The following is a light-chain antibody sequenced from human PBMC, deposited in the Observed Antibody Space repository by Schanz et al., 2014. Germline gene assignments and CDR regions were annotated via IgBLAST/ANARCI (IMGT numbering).Light chain of an antibody. CDR3: QQAHRFPFT. J-gene: IGKJ3*01. V-gene: IGKV3-20*01. Sequence: EIVLTQSPGTLSLSPGERATLSCRASQSVTSSKLAWYQQKPGQAPRLLIYGASSRATDIPDRFSGSGSGTDFTLTITSLEPEDFATYYCQQAHRFPFTFGPGTKVDI. CDR1: QSVTSSK. CDR2: GAS.